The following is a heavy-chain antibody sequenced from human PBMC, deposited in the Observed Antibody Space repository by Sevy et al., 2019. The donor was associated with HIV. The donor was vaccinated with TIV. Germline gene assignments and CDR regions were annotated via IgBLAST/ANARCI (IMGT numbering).Heavy chain of an antibody. J-gene: IGHJ4*02. V-gene: IGHV3-7*03. Sequence: GGSLRLSCAGSGFTFSSYWMSWVRQAPGKGLEWVANINQDGSGKNYVDSVKGRFTISRDNAKNSLYLQMNSLRAEDTAVYYCASGDTTMITDLDYWGQGALVTVSS. D-gene: IGHD5-18*01. CDR3: ASGDTTMITDLDY. CDR1: GFTFSSYW. CDR2: INQDGSGK.